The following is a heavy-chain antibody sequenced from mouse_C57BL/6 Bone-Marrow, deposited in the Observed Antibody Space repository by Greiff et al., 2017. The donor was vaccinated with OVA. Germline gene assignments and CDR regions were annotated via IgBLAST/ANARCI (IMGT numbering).Heavy chain of an antibody. CDR2: IDPTNDYT. CDR1: GYTFTSYT. V-gene: IGHV1-4*01. CDR3: TRGYYFDY. J-gene: IGHJ2*01. Sequence: QVQLKESGAELARPGASVKMSCKASGYTFTSYTIHWVKQRPGQGLEWIGYIDPTNDYTNYNQKFKGKVTLTADKSSSTAYMQLSSLTSEDSAVYYCTRGYYFDYWGQGTTLTVSS.